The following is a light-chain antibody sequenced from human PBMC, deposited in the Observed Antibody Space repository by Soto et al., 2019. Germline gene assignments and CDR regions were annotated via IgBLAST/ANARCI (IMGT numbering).Light chain of an antibody. CDR1: SSNIGAGYD. V-gene: IGLV1-40*01. Sequence: QSALTQPPSVSGAPGQRVTISCTGSSSNIGAGYDVHWYQQLPGTTPKFLIYGNNNRPSGVPDRFSGSKSGISASLAITGLQAEDEAYYYCQSYDSGLGGPHVIFGGGTKLTVL. J-gene: IGLJ2*01. CDR3: QSYDSGLGGPHVI. CDR2: GNN.